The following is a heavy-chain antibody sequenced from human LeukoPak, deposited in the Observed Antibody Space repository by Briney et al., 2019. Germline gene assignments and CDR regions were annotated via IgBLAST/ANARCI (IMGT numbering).Heavy chain of an antibody. D-gene: IGHD6-6*01. J-gene: IGHJ4*02. CDR2: IYTSGST. CDR3: ARVHPDSSSPPDY. Sequence: PSQTLSLTCTVSGGSISSGSYYWSWIRQPAGKGLEWIGRIYTSGSTNYNPSLKSRVTMSVDTSKNQFSLKLSSVTAADTAVYYCARVHPDSSSPPDYWGQGTLVTVSS. V-gene: IGHV4-61*02. CDR1: GGSISSGSYY.